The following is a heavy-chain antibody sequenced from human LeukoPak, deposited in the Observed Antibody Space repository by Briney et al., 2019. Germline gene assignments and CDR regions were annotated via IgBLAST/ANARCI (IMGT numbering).Heavy chain of an antibody. D-gene: IGHD3-9*01. V-gene: IGHV4-39*07. CDR2: INHSGST. CDR3: RQSIDHDAFDI. CDR1: GGSISSSSYY. J-gene: IGHJ3*02. Sequence: SETLSLTCTVSGGSISSSSYYWSWIRQPPGKGLEWIGEINHSGSTNYNPSLKSRVTISVDTSKNQFSLKLSSVTAADTAVYYCRQSIDHDAFDIWGQGTMVTVSS.